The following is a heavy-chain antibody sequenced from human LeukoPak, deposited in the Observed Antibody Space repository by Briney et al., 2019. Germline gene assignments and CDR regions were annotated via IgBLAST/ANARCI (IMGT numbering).Heavy chain of an antibody. CDR1: GFTVSTNY. Sequence: GGSLRLSCAASGFTVSTNYMTWVRQAPGKGLEWVAVISFDGTNKYYANSVQGRFTISRDNSKNTLYLQMNSLRAEDTALYYCARDMYDNGWSSFDYWGQGTLVTVSS. J-gene: IGHJ4*02. CDR3: ARDMYDNGWSSFDY. D-gene: IGHD3-10*01. V-gene: IGHV3-30-3*01. CDR2: ISFDGTNK.